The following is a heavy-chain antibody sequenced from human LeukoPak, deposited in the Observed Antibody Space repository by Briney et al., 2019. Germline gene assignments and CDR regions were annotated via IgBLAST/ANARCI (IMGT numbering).Heavy chain of an antibody. CDR2: LTGSGGGT. CDR1: GFTFSNSA. Sequence: GGSLRLSCATSGFTFSNSAMSWVRQAPGKGLEWVSALTGSGGGTYYADSVKGRFTISRDNSNNTMYLQMNSLRAEDTAVYYCAKEAVEYFDYWGQGNLVTVSS. CDR3: AKEAVEYFDY. V-gene: IGHV3-23*01. J-gene: IGHJ4*02.